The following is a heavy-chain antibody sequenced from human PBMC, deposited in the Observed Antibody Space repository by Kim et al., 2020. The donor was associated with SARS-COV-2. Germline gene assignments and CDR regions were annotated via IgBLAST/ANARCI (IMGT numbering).Heavy chain of an antibody. J-gene: IGHJ6*02. Sequence: GRFIISRDDSKNTAYLQMNSLKTEDTAVYYCTRLNGSGSYYTPPGDGMDVWGQGTTVTVSS. V-gene: IGHV3-73*01. D-gene: IGHD3-10*01. CDR3: TRLNGSGSYYTPPGDGMDV.